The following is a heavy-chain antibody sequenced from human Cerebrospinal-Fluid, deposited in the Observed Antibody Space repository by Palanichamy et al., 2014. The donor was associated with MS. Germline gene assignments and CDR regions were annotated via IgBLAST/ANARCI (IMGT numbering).Heavy chain of an antibody. CDR2: INPNSGGT. CDR1: GYTFSGYY. J-gene: IGHJ6*02. CDR3: AKGASDSNYAGGMDV. D-gene: IGHD4-11*01. Sequence: QAHPVQSGAEAKKPGASVKVSCRASGYTFSGYYMHWVRQAPGQGPEWMGWINPNSGGTNYAQNFQGWVTMTRDTSSATAYLELRRLKSDDTALYYCAKGASDSNYAGGMDVWGQGTMVTVSS. V-gene: IGHV1-2*04.